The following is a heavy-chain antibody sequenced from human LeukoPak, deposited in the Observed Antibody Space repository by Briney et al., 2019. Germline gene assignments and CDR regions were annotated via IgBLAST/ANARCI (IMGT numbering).Heavy chain of an antibody. CDR3: AKDLPYYNGGSRQY. CDR1: GFTFSNYA. V-gene: IGHV3-23*01. J-gene: IGHJ4*02. Sequence: GGSLRLSCAASGFTFSNYAMSWVRHAPGKGLEWVSDISGSGDNTYYANSVKGRFTISRDNSKNMLYLQMNSLRAEDTAVYYCAKDLPYYNGGSRQYWGQGTLVTVSS. D-gene: IGHD2-15*01. CDR2: ISGSGDNT.